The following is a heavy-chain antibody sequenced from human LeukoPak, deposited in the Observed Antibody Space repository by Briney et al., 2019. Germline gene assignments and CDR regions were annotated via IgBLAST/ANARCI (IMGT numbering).Heavy chain of an antibody. CDR3: ARGSRDYFYGMDV. CDR1: GFNFSTYA. V-gene: IGHV3-23*01. Sequence: GGSLRLSCAASGFNFSTYAMSWVRQAPGKGLEWVSGISGSGDSTYYADSVKGRFTISRDNSKNTLYLQMNSLRAEDTAVYYCARGSRDYFYGMDVWGQGTTVTVSS. CDR2: ISGSGDST. J-gene: IGHJ6*02.